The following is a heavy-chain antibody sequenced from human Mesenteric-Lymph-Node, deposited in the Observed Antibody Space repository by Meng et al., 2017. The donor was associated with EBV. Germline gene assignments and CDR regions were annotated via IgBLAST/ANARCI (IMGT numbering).Heavy chain of an antibody. CDR2: ISSNSTYI. Sequence: EVQLVEXXXXXVKPGGXLRLSCAASGFTFSSYHMNWVRQAPGKGLEWVSSISSNSTYIYYADSVKGRLTISRDNAKNSLYLQMNSLRAEDTAVYYCASGAVPGYWGQGTLVTVSS. V-gene: IGHV3-21*01. CDR3: ASGAVPGY. J-gene: IGHJ4*02. D-gene: IGHD3-10*01. CDR1: GFTFSSYH.